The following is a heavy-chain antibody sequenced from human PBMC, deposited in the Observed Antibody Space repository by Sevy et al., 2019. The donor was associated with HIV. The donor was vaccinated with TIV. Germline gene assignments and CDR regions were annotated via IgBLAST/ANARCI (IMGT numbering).Heavy chain of an antibody. CDR2: ISSSGSTI. V-gene: IGHV3-11*04. Sequence: GGSLRLSCAASGFTFSDYYMSWIRQAPGKGLEWVSYISSSGSTIYYADSVKGRFTISRDNAKNSLYLQMNSLRAEDTAVYYCARVRLDYYGSGSYYGDLIFDYWGQGTLVTVSS. CDR1: GFTFSDYY. CDR3: ARVRLDYYGSGSYYGDLIFDY. D-gene: IGHD3-10*01. J-gene: IGHJ4*02.